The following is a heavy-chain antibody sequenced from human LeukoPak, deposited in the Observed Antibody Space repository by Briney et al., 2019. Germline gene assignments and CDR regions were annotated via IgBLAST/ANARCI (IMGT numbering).Heavy chain of an antibody. J-gene: IGHJ3*02. CDR1: GFTCSSYAM. Sequence: GSLMLSCAASGFTCSSYAMSWVRQPPPAGLEGIGGMYHSGTTNYNPTLTSRVTISIDKSKNHFSLKLTSVTAADTAVYYCVSSFYYSLHIWGQGTMVTVSS. CDR2: MYHSGTT. CDR3: VSSFYYSLHI. V-gene: IGHV4-4*02. D-gene: IGHD3-22*01.